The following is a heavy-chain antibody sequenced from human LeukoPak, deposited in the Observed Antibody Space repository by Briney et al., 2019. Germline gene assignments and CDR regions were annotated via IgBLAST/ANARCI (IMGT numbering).Heavy chain of an antibody. CDR1: GFTFSSYG. J-gene: IGHJ4*02. D-gene: IGHD2-8*01. CDR2: IWYDGSNK. V-gene: IGHV3-33*06. CDR3: AKGKNGLSLVDY. Sequence: GGSLRLSCAASGFTFSSYGMHWVRQAPGKGLEWVAVIWYDGSNKYYADSVKGRFTISRDNSKNTLYLQMNSLRAEDTAVYYCAKGKNGLSLVDYWGQGTLVTVSS.